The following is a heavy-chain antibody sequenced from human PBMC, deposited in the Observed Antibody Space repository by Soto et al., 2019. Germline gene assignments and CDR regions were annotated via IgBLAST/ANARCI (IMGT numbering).Heavy chain of an antibody. CDR2: INPSGGST. CDR3: ARSRWYDSSGYHDAFDI. CDR1: GYTFTSYY. J-gene: IGHJ3*02. D-gene: IGHD3-22*01. Sequence: ASVKVSCKASGYTFTSYYMHWVRQAPGQGLEWMGIINPSGGSTSYAQRFQGRVTMTRDTSTSTVYMELSSLGSEDTAVYYCARSRWYDSSGYHDAFDIWGQGTMVTVSS. V-gene: IGHV1-46*01.